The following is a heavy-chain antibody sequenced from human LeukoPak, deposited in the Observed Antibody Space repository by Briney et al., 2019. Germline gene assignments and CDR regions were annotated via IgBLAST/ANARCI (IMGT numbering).Heavy chain of an antibody. D-gene: IGHD6-6*01. CDR2: INHSGST. J-gene: IGHJ4*02. V-gene: IGHV4-34*01. Sequence: PPETLSLTCAVYGGSFSGYYWSWIRQPPGKGLDWIGEINHSGSTNYNPSLKSRVTISVDTSKNQFSLKLSSVTAADTAVYYCARGRWLRSSLDYWGQGTLVTVSS. CDR3: ARGRWLRSSLDY. CDR1: GGSFSGYY.